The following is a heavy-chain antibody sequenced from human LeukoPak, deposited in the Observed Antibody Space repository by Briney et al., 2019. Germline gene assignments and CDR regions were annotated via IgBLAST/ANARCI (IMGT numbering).Heavy chain of an antibody. J-gene: IGHJ4*02. CDR2: IKQDGSEK. V-gene: IGHV3-7*01. Sequence: GGSLRLSCAPSGFTFIIYGMSWVRQAPGKGLEWAANIKQDGSEKYYVDSVKGRFTISRDNAKNSLYLQMNSLRAEDTAVYYCARDQREITFGGVEMVPFDYWGQGALVTVSS. D-gene: IGHD3-16*01. CDR3: ARDQREITFGGVEMVPFDY. CDR1: GFTFIIYG.